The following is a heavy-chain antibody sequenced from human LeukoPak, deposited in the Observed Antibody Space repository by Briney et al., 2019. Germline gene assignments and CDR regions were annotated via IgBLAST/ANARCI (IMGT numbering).Heavy chain of an antibody. CDR3: ARSRYHCSSTSCSAGAFDY. CDR2: IYYSGST. CDR1: GGSISSYY. Sequence: SETLSFTCTVSGGSISSYYWSWIRQPPGKGLEWIGYIYYSGSTNYNPSLKSRVTISVDTSKNQFSLKLSSVTAADTAVYYCARSRYHCSSTSCSAGAFDYWGQGTLVTVSS. J-gene: IGHJ4*02. V-gene: IGHV4-59*01. D-gene: IGHD2-2*01.